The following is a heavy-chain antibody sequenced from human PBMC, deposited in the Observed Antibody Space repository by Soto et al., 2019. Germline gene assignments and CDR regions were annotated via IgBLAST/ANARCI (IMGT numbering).Heavy chain of an antibody. CDR2: IYYSGST. CDR3: ARYYYGSGSRPVGNWFDP. J-gene: IGHJ5*02. CDR1: GGSISSGGYY. Sequence: PSETLSLTCTVSGGSISSGGYYWSWIRQHPGKGLEWIGYIYYSGSTYYNPSLKSRVTISVDTSKNQFSLKLSSVTAADTAVYYCARYYYGSGSRPVGNWFDPWGQGTLVTVSS. D-gene: IGHD3-10*01. V-gene: IGHV4-31*03.